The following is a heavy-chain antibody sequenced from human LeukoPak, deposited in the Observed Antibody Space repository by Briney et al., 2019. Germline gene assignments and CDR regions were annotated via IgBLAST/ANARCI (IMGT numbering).Heavy chain of an antibody. V-gene: IGHV4-59*01. D-gene: IGHD1-26*01. CDR1: GGTIRSYL. Sequence: SETLSLTCTVSGGTIRSYLWTWIRQPAGTELEWIGYITNSGNTNSNPSLKSRVTISLDTSNIQFSLKLSSVTAADTAVYYCARERMVGATCYFDQWGQGSLVTVSS. CDR2: ITNSGNT. J-gene: IGHJ4*02. CDR3: ARERMVGATCYFDQ.